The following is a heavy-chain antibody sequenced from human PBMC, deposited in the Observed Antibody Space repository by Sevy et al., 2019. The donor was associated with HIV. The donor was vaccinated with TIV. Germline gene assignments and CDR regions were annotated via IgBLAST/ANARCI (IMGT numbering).Heavy chain of an antibody. CDR3: AKDTASEEINYYYYGMDV. CDR1: GFTFSNYG. Sequence: GGSLRLSCAASGFTFSNYGMYWARQAPGKGLEWLAVMTYDGSNRYYADSVKGRFTISRDNSKNTLYLQMNSLRTEDTAVYYCAKDTASEEINYYYYGMDVWGQGTTVTVSS. V-gene: IGHV3-30*18. CDR2: MTYDGSNR. J-gene: IGHJ6*02. D-gene: IGHD2-21*02.